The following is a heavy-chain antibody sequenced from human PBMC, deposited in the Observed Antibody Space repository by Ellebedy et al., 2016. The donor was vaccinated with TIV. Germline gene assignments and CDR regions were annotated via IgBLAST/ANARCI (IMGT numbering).Heavy chain of an antibody. V-gene: IGHV4-59*08. Sequence: SETLSLTCSVSDNSISDYYWSWIRQPPGRGLEWIGHFYGSGTTYYKPSLKGRVTISADPSKNQFSLKLNSVTAADTAVYFCARHIVVPTPGFEYWGQGILVTVSS. J-gene: IGHJ4*02. CDR3: ARHIVVPTPGFEY. CDR1: DNSISDYY. CDR2: FYGSGTT. D-gene: IGHD2-21*01.